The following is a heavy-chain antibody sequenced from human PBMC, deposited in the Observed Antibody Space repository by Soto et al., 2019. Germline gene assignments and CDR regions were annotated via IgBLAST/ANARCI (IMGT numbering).Heavy chain of an antibody. D-gene: IGHD3-22*01. Sequence: ASVEVSCEASGGGNLRGSRTTRVRQAPGQGLEWMGGIIPNLGGTNYAQKFQGWVTMTGDTSTSTAYMELSRLRSDDTAVYYCARVHYDSSGYEGSSDAFDIWGQGTMVTVSS. CDR3: ARVHYDSSGYEGSSDAFDI. CDR1: GGGNLRGSR. J-gene: IGHJ3*02. CDR2: IIPNLGGT. V-gene: IGHV1-2*04.